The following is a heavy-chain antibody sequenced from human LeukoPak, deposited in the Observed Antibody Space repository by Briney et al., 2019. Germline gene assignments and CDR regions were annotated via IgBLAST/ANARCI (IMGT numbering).Heavy chain of an antibody. V-gene: IGHV3-11*04. J-gene: IGHJ4*02. Sequence: PGGSLRLSCADSGFSFSRYWMSWIRQAPGKGLEWVSYISSSGSTIYYADSVKGRFTISRDNAKNSLYLQMNSLRAEDTAVYYCARGPTPSFYYGSGSYYSLDYWGQGTLVTVSS. CDR3: ARGPTPSFYYGSGSYYSLDY. CDR2: ISSSGSTI. CDR1: GFSFSRYW. D-gene: IGHD3-10*01.